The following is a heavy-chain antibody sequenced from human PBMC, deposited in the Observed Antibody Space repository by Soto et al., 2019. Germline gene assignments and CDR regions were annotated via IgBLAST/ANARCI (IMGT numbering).Heavy chain of an antibody. Sequence: QVQLQESGPGLVKPSQTLSLTCIVSGGSIRSGGYFWSWVRQHPGKGLEWIGNIYYNSGSTYYTPLLRNRVSISVAVSKNLFALDLSSVTAADAAGYFCTRDNPLPYNSGSGNGYYGMDVWGQGTTVIVS. J-gene: IGHJ6*02. CDR1: GGSIRSGGYF. V-gene: IGHV4-31*03. CDR2: IYYNSGST. D-gene: IGHD3-10*01. CDR3: TRDNPLPYNSGSGNGYYGMDV.